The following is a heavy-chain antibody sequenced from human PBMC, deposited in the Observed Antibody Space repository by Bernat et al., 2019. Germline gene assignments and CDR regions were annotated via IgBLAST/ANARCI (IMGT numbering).Heavy chain of an antibody. Sequence: EVQLVESGGGLVQPGRSLRLSCAASGFTFDDYAMHWVRQAPGKGLEWVSGISWNSGSIGYADSVKGRFTISRDNAKNSLYLQMKSLRAEDTALYYCAKTYYYDSSGYLPADAFDIWGQGTMVTVSS. CDR2: ISWNSGSI. CDR1: GFTFDDYA. J-gene: IGHJ3*02. CDR3: AKTYYYDSSGYLPADAFDI. D-gene: IGHD3-22*01. V-gene: IGHV3-9*01.